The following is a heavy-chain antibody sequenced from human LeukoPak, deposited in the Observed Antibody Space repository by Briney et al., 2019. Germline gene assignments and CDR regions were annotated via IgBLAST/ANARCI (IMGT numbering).Heavy chain of an antibody. V-gene: IGHV1-69*06. Sequence: VASVKVSCKASGGTFSSYAISWVRQAPGQGLEWMGGIIPIFGTANYAQKFQGRVTITADTSTDTAYMELSRLTSDDTAVYYCVTDPYTTTDDYNFEPQGAFWGQGTLVTVSS. CDR3: VTDPYTTTDDYNFEPQGAF. D-gene: IGHD5-24*01. CDR2: IIPIFGTA. J-gene: IGHJ4*02. CDR1: GGTFSSYA.